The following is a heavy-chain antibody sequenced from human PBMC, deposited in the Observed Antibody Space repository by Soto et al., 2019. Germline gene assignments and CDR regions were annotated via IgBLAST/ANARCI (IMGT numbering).Heavy chain of an antibody. D-gene: IGHD2-2*01. V-gene: IGHV4-34*01. CDR1: SGSFSGYY. CDR3: ARGAWCSRTNCYGGFDP. CDR2: INHSGSI. Sequence: SETLSLTCAVYSGSFSGYYWSWVRQPPGKGLEWIGEINHSGSINYNPSLKSRVTISVDTSKNQFSLKLSSVTAADTAVYYCARGAWCSRTNCYGGFDPWGQGTLVTVSS. J-gene: IGHJ5*02.